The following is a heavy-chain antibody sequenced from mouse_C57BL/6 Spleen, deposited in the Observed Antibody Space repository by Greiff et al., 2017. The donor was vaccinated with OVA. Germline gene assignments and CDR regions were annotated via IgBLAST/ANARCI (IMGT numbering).Heavy chain of an antibody. D-gene: IGHD3-3*01. CDR2: IRSKSSNSAT. CDR3: VRGGDGGPDY. CDR1: GFTFNTYA. J-gene: IGHJ2*01. V-gene: IGHV10-3*01. Sequence: EVKLVESGGGLVQPKGSLKLSCAASGFTFNTYAMHWVRQAPGKGLEWVARIRSKSSNSATYYADSVKDRFTISRDESQIMHYLPMNNLKTEDTTRYYCVRGGDGGPDYWGQGTTLTVSS.